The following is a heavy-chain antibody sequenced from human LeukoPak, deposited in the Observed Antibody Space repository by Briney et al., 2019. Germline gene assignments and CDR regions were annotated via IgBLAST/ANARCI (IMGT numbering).Heavy chain of an antibody. J-gene: IGHJ4*02. V-gene: IGHV3-21*06. Sequence: GGSLILSCTASGLTFSTSGFNWVRQAPGKGLEWVASIGPTGSDRYHADSIKGRFTISRDNANNFLYLQMNSLRAEDTAVYYCATETNGRHYDYWGQGTLLTVSS. D-gene: IGHD1-14*01. CDR2: IGPTGSDR. CDR3: ATETNGRHYDY. CDR1: GLTFSTSG.